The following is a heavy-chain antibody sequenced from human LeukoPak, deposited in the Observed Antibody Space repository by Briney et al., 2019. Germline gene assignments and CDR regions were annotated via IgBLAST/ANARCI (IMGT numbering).Heavy chain of an antibody. CDR2: INPNSGGT. J-gene: IGHJ4*02. CDR3: ARSYYDFWSGYQYPLGY. V-gene: IGHV1-2*02. D-gene: IGHD3-3*01. CDR1: GYTFTSYY. Sequence: ASVKVSCKASGYTFTSYYMHWVRQAPGQGPEWMGWINPNSGGTNYAQKFQGRVTMTRDTSISTAYMELSRLRSDDTAVYYCARSYYDFWSGYQYPLGYWGQGTLVTVSS.